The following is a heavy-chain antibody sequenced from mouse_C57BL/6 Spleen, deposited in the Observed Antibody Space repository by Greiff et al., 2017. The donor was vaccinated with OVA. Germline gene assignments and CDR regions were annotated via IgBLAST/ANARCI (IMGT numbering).Heavy chain of an antibody. J-gene: IGHJ4*01. D-gene: IGHD1-1*01. CDR3: ARSGITTVEAMDY. CDR2: IDPSDSYT. Sequence: QVQLQQPGAELVMPGASVKLSCKASGYTFTSYWMHWVKQRPGQGLAWIGEIDPSDSYTNYNQKFKGKSTLTVDKSSSTAYMQLSSLTSEDSAVYYCARSGITTVEAMDYWGQGTSVTVSS. V-gene: IGHV1-69*01. CDR1: GYTFTSYW.